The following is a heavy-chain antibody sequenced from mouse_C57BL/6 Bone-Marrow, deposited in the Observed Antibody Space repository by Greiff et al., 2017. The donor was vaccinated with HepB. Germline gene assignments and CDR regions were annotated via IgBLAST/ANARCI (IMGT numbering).Heavy chain of an antibody. D-gene: IGHD1-2*01. CDR3: ARHLTTAYYAMDY. CDR2: ISSGGSYT. Sequence: EVKVVESGGDLVKPGGSLKLSCAASGFTFSSYGMSWVRQTPDKRLEWVATISSGGSYTYYPDSVKGRFTISRDNAKNTLYLQMSSLKSEDTAMYYCARHLTTAYYAMDYWGQGTSVTVSS. J-gene: IGHJ4*01. V-gene: IGHV5-6*01. CDR1: GFTFSSYG.